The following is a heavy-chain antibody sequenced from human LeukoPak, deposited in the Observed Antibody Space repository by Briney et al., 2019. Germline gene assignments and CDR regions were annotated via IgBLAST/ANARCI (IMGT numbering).Heavy chain of an antibody. J-gene: IGHJ4*02. V-gene: IGHV1-8*01. CDR2: MNPNSGNT. D-gene: IGHD3-9*01. CDR1: GYTFTSYD. Sequence: GASVKVSCNASGYTFTSYDINWVRQATGQGLEWMGWMNPNSGNTGYAQKFQGRVTMTRNTSISTAYMELSSLRSEDTAVYYCARGRLRYFDWPFDYWGQGTLVTVSS. CDR3: ARGRLRYFDWPFDY.